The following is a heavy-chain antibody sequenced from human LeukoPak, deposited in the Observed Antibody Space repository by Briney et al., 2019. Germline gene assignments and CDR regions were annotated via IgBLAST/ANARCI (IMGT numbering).Heavy chain of an antibody. CDR3: ARPGSTWRFDY. CDR2: MKQDGSEK. D-gene: IGHD2-2*01. CDR1: GFTFSSYW. J-gene: IGHJ4*02. Sequence: PGGSLRLSCAASGFTFSSYWMSWVRQAPGKGLEWVANMKQDGSEKYYVDSVKGRFTISRDNAKNSLYLQMDSLRAEDTAVYYCARPGSTWRFDYWGQGTLVTVSS. V-gene: IGHV3-7*01.